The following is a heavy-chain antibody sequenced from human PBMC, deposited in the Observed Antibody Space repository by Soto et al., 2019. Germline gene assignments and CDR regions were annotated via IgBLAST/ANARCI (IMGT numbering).Heavy chain of an antibody. V-gene: IGHV4-59*01. Sequence: LSLTCTVSGGSINSYFWSWIRQSPGKGLEWIGHIYYSGSTSYSPSLKSRVSISVDTSKNQFSLEVHSVTAADTAVYYCARAGTNMVQFDYWGQGTLVTVSS. D-gene: IGHD3-10*01. CDR3: ARAGTNMVQFDY. CDR1: GGSINSYF. J-gene: IGHJ4*02. CDR2: IYYSGST.